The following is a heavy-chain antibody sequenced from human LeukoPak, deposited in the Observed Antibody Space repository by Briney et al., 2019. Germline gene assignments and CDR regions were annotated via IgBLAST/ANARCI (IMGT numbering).Heavy chain of an antibody. CDR1: GGSVSSGSYY. CDR2: IYYSGST. J-gene: IGHJ6*02. CDR3: ARDRVLLWFGESEHRDYYYGMDV. D-gene: IGHD3-10*01. Sequence: SETLSLTCTVSGGSVSSGSYYWGWIRQPPGKGLEWIGYIYYSGSTNYNPSLKSRVTISVDTSKNQFPLKLSSVTAADTAVYYCARDRVLLWFGESEHRDYYYGMDVWGQGTTVTVSS. V-gene: IGHV4-61*01.